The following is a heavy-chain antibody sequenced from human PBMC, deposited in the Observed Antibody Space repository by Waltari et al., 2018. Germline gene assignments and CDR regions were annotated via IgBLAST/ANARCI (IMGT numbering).Heavy chain of an antibody. CDR2: IFHTEAT. CDR1: GGSIPCLNW. CDR3: VRAGYCSRSGCQTWAWD. J-gene: IGHJ4*02. D-gene: IGHD2-2*01. V-gene: IGHV4-4*02. Sequence: QVQLQESGPGLVKPSGTLSLTCAVSGGSIPCLNWCTWVRQPPGKGLEWIGEIFHTEATSYNPSLKSRLAISVDKSKNQFSLKLSSVTVADTAVYYCVRAGYCSRSGCQTWAWDWGQGTLVTVSS.